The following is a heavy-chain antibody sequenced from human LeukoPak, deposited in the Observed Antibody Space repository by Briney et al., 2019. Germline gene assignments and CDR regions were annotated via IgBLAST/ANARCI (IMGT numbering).Heavy chain of an antibody. CDR1: GYTFTGYY. D-gene: IGHD3-3*01. V-gene: IGHV1-2*02. J-gene: IGHJ5*02. CDR2: INPNSGGT. CDR3: VRGGYDFWSGYSPYNWFDP. Sequence: ASVKVSCKASGYTFTGYYMHWVRQAPGQGLEWMGWINPNSGGTNYAQKFQGRVTMTRDTSISTAYMELSRLRSDDTAVYYCVRGGYDFWSGYSPYNWFDPWGQGTLVTVSS.